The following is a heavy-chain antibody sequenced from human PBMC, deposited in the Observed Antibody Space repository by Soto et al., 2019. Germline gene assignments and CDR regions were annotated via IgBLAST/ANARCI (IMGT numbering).Heavy chain of an antibody. V-gene: IGHV1-18*01. CDR1: GYTLTNYA. J-gene: IGHJ4*02. Sequence: QVQLVQSAAEVKKPGASVKVSCKASGYTLTNYAISWVRQAPGQGPEWMGWINTYNGNSDYAQKFQGRVTMTTDTSTNKAYIELRSLTSDDTAVYYCARDCPGGGCFCIYWGQGPLVTVSS. CDR2: INTYNGNS. D-gene: IGHD2-15*01. CDR3: ARDCPGGGCFCIY.